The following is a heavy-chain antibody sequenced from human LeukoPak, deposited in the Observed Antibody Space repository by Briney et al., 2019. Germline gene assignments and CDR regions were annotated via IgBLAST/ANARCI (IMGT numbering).Heavy chain of an antibody. Sequence: SETLSLTCTVSGGSISSGSYYWSWIRQPAGKGLEWIGRIYTSGSTNYNPSLKSRVTISVDTSKNQFSLKLCSVTAADTAVYYCARCGYSGYGGFDYWGQGTLVTVSS. CDR1: GGSISSGSYY. V-gene: IGHV4-61*02. J-gene: IGHJ4*02. D-gene: IGHD5-12*01. CDR2: IYTSGST. CDR3: ARCGYSGYGGFDY.